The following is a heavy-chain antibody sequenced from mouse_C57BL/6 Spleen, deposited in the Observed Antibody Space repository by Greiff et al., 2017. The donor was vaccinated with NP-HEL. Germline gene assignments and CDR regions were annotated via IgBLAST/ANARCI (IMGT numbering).Heavy chain of an antibody. CDR1: GYTFTSYW. J-gene: IGHJ4*01. Sequence: EVQLQQSGTVLARPGASVKMSCKTSGYTFTSYWMHWVKQRPGQGLEWIGAIYPGNSDTSYNQKFKGKAKLTAVTSASTAYMELSSLTNEDSAVYYCTRDYDYDDYAMDYWGQGTSVTVSS. CDR2: IYPGNSDT. V-gene: IGHV1-5*01. D-gene: IGHD2-4*01. CDR3: TRDYDYDDYAMDY.